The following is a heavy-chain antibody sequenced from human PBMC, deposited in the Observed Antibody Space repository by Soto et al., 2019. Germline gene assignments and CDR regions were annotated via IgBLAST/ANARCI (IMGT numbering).Heavy chain of an antibody. Sequence: PGGSLRLSCAASGFTFSSYGMHWVRQAPGKGLEWVAVISYDGSNKYYADSVNGRFTISRDNSKNTLYLQMNSLRAEDTAVYYCAKDRNPFKRWLQPFDYWGQGTLVTVSS. CDR1: GFTFSSYG. V-gene: IGHV3-30*18. CDR3: AKDRNPFKRWLQPFDY. CDR2: ISYDGSNK. J-gene: IGHJ4*02. D-gene: IGHD5-12*01.